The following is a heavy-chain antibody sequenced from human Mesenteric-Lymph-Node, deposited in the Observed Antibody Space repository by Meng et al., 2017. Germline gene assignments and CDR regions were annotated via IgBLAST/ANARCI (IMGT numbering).Heavy chain of an antibody. Sequence: GESLKISCKGSGYSFTSYWIGWVRQMPGKGLEWMGIIYPGDSDTRYSPSFQGQVTISADKSISTAYLQWSSLKASDTAMYYCARGDGLLWFGELLFSSFQNWGQGTLVTVSS. J-gene: IGHJ4*02. CDR3: ARGDGLLWFGELLFSSFQN. CDR1: GYSFTSYW. V-gene: IGHV5-51*01. D-gene: IGHD3-10*01. CDR2: IYPGDSDT.